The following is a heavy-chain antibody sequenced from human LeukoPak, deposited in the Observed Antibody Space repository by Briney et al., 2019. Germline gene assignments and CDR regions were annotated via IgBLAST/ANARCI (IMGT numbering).Heavy chain of an antibody. Sequence: GGSLRLSRAASGFTFSSYGMHWVRQAPGKGLEWVAVISYDGSNKYYADSVKGRFTISRDNSKNTLYLQMNSLRAEDTAVYYCAKSQMYYYDSSGYFDYWGQGTLVTVSS. CDR2: ISYDGSNK. CDR3: AKSQMYYYDSSGYFDY. CDR1: GFTFSSYG. J-gene: IGHJ4*02. D-gene: IGHD3-22*01. V-gene: IGHV3-30*18.